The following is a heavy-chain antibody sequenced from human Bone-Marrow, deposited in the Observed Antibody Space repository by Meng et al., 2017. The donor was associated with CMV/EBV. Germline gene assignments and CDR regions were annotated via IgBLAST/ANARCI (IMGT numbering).Heavy chain of an antibody. J-gene: IGHJ4*02. V-gene: IGHV3-21*06. D-gene: IGHD1-26*01. CDR1: GFTFSSYA. CDR3: ARDQQRGVGSTPLL. Sequence: ASGFTFSSYAMSWVRQAPGKGLEWVSSISSSSTYIYYADSVKGRFTISRDNAKTSLYLHMTSLRVEDTAVYYCARDQQRGVGSTPLLWGQGTLVTVSS. CDR2: ISSSSTYI.